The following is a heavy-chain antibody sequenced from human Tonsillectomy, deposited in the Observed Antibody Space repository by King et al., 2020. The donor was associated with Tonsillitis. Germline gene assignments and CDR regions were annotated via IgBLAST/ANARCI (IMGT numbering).Heavy chain of an antibody. D-gene: IGHD1-14*01. CDR3: ARVRDPDGYYYYGMDV. CDR2: IYYSGST. V-gene: IGHV4-59*01. CDR1: GGSISSYY. Sequence: VQLQESGPGLVKPSETLSLTCTVSGGSISSYYWSWIRQPPGKGLEWIGYIYYSGSTNYKPSLKSRVTISVDTSKNQFSLKLSSVTAADTAVYYCARVRDPDGYYYYGMDVWGQGTTVTVSS. J-gene: IGHJ6*02.